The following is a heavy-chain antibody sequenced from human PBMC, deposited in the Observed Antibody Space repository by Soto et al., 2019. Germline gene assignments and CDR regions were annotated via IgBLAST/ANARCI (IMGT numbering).Heavy chain of an antibody. D-gene: IGHD6-19*01. J-gene: IGHJ4*02. Sequence: QVYLVESGGGLVKPGGSLRLSCEASVFTFSDYYMTCIRQAPGKGLEWVAHIGSRGSTINHADSVKGRFTISRYNAKNSLYLQMNSLRDDDTAVYYCARAGGSDWSLDFWGQGTLVTVSS. CDR2: IGSRGSTI. CDR3: ARAGGSDWSLDF. CDR1: VFTFSDYY. V-gene: IGHV3-11*01.